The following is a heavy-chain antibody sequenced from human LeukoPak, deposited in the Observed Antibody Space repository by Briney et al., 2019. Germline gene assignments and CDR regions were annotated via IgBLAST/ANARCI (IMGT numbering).Heavy chain of an antibody. CDR1: GGSFSGYY. Sequence: SETLSLTCAVYGGSFSGYYWSWIRQPPGKGLEWIWEINHSGSTNYNPSLKSRVTISVDTSKNQFSLKLSSVTAADTAVYYCARGGAVVPAARWFDPWGQGTLVTVSS. CDR2: INHSGST. V-gene: IGHV4-34*01. D-gene: IGHD2-2*01. J-gene: IGHJ5*02. CDR3: ARGGAVVPAARWFDP.